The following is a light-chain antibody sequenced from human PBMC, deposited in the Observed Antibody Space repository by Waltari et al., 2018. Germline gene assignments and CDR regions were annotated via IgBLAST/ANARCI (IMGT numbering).Light chain of an antibody. CDR1: SSNIGSNT. CDR3: AAWDDSLNAEV. CDR2: YKD. J-gene: IGLJ3*02. V-gene: IGLV1-44*01. Sequence: QSVLTQPPSASGAPGQRVTISCSGSSSNIGSNTVNWYQQLPGTAPKLLIYYKDLQPSGIPVRFSGSKSGTSASLAIIGLQSEEEADYYCAAWDDSLNAEVFGGGTKLTVL.